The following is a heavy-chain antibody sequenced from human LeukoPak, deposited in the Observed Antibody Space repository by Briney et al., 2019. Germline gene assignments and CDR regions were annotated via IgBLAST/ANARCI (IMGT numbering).Heavy chain of an antibody. D-gene: IGHD5-18*01. CDR2: VYQSGTT. CDR3: ARIFIRNGYSSYFDC. Sequence: SETLSLTCAVSGFSISSGHYWGWVRQPPGAGLEWIGSVYQSGTTYYNPSLKSRVTTSVDMSKNQFSLRLRPVTAADTAVYYCARIFIRNGYSSYFDCWGQGTLVTVSS. V-gene: IGHV4-38-2*01. CDR1: GFSISSGHY. J-gene: IGHJ4*02.